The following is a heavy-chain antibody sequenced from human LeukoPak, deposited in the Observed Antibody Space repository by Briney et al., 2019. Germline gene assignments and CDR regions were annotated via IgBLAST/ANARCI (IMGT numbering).Heavy chain of an antibody. D-gene: IGHD4-17*01. Sequence: SETLSLTCTVSGGSISSGGYYWSWIRQHPGEGLEWIGYIYYSGSTYYNPSLKSRVTISVDTSKNQFSLKLSSVTAADTAVYYCARGKSDYGDYGYYYGMDVWGQGTTVTVSS. J-gene: IGHJ6*02. CDR2: IYYSGST. CDR1: GGSISSGGYY. V-gene: IGHV4-31*03. CDR3: ARGKSDYGDYGYYYGMDV.